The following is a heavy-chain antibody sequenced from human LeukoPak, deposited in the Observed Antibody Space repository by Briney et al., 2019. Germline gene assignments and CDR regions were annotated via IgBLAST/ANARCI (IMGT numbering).Heavy chain of an antibody. V-gene: IGHV4-34*01. J-gene: IGHJ6*03. CDR3: ARRYCSSTSCRPRYYYYYYMDV. Sequence: SETLSLTCTVSGGSISSYYWSWIRQPPGKGLEWIGEINHSGSTNYNPSLKSRVTISVDTSKNQFSLKLSSVTAADTAVYYCARRYCSSTSCRPRYYYYYYMDVWGKGTTVTISS. CDR1: GGSISSYY. D-gene: IGHD2-2*01. CDR2: INHSGST.